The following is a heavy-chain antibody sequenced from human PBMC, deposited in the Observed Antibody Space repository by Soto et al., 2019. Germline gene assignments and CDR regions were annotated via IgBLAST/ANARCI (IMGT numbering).Heavy chain of an antibody. CDR2: ISSGSSTI. D-gene: IGHD5-18*01. J-gene: IGHJ6*03. V-gene: IGHV3-48*01. CDR3: ARLWDTRSFYYYYMDV. CDR1: GFTFSTHS. Sequence: DVQLAESGGGLVQPGGSLRLSCAASGFTFSTHSINWVRQAPGKGLEWVSYISSGSSTIYYADSVKGRFTISRDNVENSVFLQMNSLRAEDTAVYYCARLWDTRSFYYYYMDVWGKGTTVTVSS.